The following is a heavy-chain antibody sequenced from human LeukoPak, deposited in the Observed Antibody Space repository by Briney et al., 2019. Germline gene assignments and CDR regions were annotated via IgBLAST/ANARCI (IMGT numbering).Heavy chain of an antibody. V-gene: IGHV4-59*08. CDR2: IYYSGST. CDR1: GGSINSYF. D-gene: IGHD1-14*01. J-gene: IGHJ4*02. CDR3: ARTGPGGC. Sequence: KPSETLSLTCTVSGGSINSYFWSWIRQPPGKGLEWIGYIYYSGSTNYNPSLKSRVSISIDTSKTQFSLKLSSVTAADTGVYYCARTGPGGCWGQGTLVTVSS.